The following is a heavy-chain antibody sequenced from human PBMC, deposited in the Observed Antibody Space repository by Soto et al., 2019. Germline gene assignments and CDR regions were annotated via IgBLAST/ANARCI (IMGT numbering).Heavy chain of an antibody. CDR2: TYYRSKWYN. D-gene: IGHD6-19*01. Sequence: SQTLSLTCAISGDSVSSNSAAWNWIRQSPSRGLEWLGRTYYRSKWYNDYAVSVKSRITINPDTSKNQFSLQLNSVTPEDTAVYYCARVRGDSSGWDKHGTYYFDYWGQGTLVTVSS. J-gene: IGHJ4*02. CDR3: ARVRGDSSGWDKHGTYYFDY. V-gene: IGHV6-1*01. CDR1: GDSVSSNSAA.